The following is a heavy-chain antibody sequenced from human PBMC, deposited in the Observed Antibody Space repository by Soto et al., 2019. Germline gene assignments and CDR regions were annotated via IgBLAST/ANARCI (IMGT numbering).Heavy chain of an antibody. CDR2: IKQDGSEK. CDR1: GFTFSSYW. V-gene: IGHV3-7*01. D-gene: IGHD3-3*01. J-gene: IGHJ4*02. CDR3: ARVNGGDFWSGSPEYFDY. Sequence: GGSLRLSCAASGFTFSSYWMSWVRQAPGKGLEWVANIKQDGSEKYYVDSVKGRFTISRDNAKNSLYLQMNSLRAEDTAVYYCARVNGGDFWSGSPEYFDYWGQGTLVTVSS.